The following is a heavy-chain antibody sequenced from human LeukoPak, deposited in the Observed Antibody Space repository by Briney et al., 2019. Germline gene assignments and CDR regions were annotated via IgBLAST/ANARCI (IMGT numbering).Heavy chain of an antibody. CDR1: GFTFTDYW. Sequence: GGSLRLSCAVSGFTFTDYWMNWVRQAPGKGLVWVASIRQDGGEKSYVDSVKGRFTISRDNTKNSLYLQMSSLWAEDTAVYYCARDGTAPGLYFDLWGRGTLVTVSS. J-gene: IGHJ4*01. CDR3: ARDGTAPGLYFDL. CDR2: IRQDGGEK. V-gene: IGHV3-7*01. D-gene: IGHD6-13*01.